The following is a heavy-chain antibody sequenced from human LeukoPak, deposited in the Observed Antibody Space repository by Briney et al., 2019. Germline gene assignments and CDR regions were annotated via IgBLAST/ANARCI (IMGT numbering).Heavy chain of an antibody. CDR2: IYPGDSDT. Sequence: GESLKIPCKGSGYSFTSYWIGWVRQMPGKGLEWMGIIYPGDSDTRYSPSFQGQVTISADKSISTAYLQWSSLKASDTAMYYCARPGQVGASMNPTKNDAFDIWGQGTMVTVSS. CDR3: ARPGQVGASMNPTKNDAFDI. D-gene: IGHD1-26*01. J-gene: IGHJ3*02. CDR1: GYSFTSYW. V-gene: IGHV5-51*01.